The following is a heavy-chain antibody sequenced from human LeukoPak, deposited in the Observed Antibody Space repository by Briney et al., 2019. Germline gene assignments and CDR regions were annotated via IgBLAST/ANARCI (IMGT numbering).Heavy chain of an antibody. D-gene: IGHD5-18*01. CDR3: ARLYSYAGPGDY. V-gene: IGHV1-69*13. CDR1: GYTFTSYA. CDR2: IIPIFGTA. J-gene: IGHJ4*02. Sequence: ASVKVPCKASGYTFTSYAISWVRQAPGQGLEWMGGIIPIFGTANYAQKFQGRVTITADESTSTAYMELSSLRSEDTAVYYCARLYSYAGPGDYWGQGTLVTVSS.